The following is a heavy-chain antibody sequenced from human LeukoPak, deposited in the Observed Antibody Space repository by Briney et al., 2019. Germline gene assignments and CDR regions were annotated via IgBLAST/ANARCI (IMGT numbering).Heavy chain of an antibody. Sequence: GSLRLSCAASGFIVSGDFMSWVRQAPGKGLEWVSVIYSDGSTYYADSVKGRFTISRDNSKNTLDLQMTGLRAEDTAVYYCARKRGRGRDSPWFDYWGQGTLVTVSS. CDR1: GFIVSGDF. V-gene: IGHV3-53*01. CDR2: IYSDGST. J-gene: IGHJ4*02. CDR3: ARKRGRGRDSPWFDY. D-gene: IGHD1-26*01.